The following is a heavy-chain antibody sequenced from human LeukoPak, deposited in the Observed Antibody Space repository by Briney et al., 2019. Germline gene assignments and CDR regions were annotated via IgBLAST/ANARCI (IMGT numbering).Heavy chain of an antibody. Sequence: ASVKVSCEASGYTFTGYYMHWVRQAPGQGLEWMGGINPNSGGTNYAQKFQGRVTMTRDTSISTAYMELSRLRSDDTAVYYCARDFGYQLLSGYYYMDVWGKGTTVTVSS. CDR3: ARDFGYQLLSGYYYMDV. J-gene: IGHJ6*03. CDR2: INPNSGGT. D-gene: IGHD2-2*01. V-gene: IGHV1-2*02. CDR1: GYTFTGYY.